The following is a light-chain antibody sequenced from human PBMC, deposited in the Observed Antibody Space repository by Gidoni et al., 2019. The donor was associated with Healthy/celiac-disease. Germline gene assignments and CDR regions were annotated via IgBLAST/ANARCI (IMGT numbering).Light chain of an antibody. CDR2: SNN. CDR3: AAWDDSLNGLV. Sequence: QSVLPQPPSASGTPGQGVTISCSGSSSNTGSNTVNWYQPLPGTAPKLLIYSNNQRPPGVPDRFSGSKSGTSASLAISGLQSEDEADYYCAAWDDSLNGLVFGGGTKLTVL. J-gene: IGLJ2*01. V-gene: IGLV1-44*01. CDR1: SSNTGSNT.